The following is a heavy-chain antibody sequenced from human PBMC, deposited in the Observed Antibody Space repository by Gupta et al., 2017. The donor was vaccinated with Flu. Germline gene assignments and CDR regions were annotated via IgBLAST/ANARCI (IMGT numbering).Heavy chain of an antibody. J-gene: IGHJ6*03. V-gene: IGHV3-21*01. CDR2: ISSSSKYI. Sequence: EGPEWVSCISSSSKYIYYADSVKGRFTISRDNTKNSLFLQMNSLRAEDTAVYYCARARRSATNEGYYYFMDVWGKGTTVTVSS. CDR3: ARARRSATNEGYYYFMDV. D-gene: IGHD1-1*01.